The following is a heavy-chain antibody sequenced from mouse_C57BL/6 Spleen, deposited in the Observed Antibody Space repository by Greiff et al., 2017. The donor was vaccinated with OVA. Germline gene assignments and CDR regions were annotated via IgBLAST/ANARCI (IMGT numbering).Heavy chain of an antibody. CDR1: GYAFSSSW. D-gene: IGHD4-1*01. Sequence: VQLQQSGPELVKPGASVKISCKASGYAFSSSWMNWVKQRPGKGLEWIGRIYPGDGDTNYNGKFKGKATLTADKSSSTAYMQLSSLTSEDSAVYFCAKLGQDWYFDVWGTGTTVTVSS. V-gene: IGHV1-82*01. CDR2: IYPGDGDT. CDR3: AKLGQDWYFDV. J-gene: IGHJ1*03.